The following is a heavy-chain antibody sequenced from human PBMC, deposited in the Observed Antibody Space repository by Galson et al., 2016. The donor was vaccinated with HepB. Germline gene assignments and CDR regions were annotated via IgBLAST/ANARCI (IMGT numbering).Heavy chain of an antibody. Sequence: SLRLSCAASGFTFNTYWMHWVRQAPGEGLVWVSHINPDGSHTDYADSVQGRFTISRDNAKNTLYLQMSSLRADDTALYYCARPKAPATLDYWGQGILVTVSS. V-gene: IGHV3-74*01. CDR3: ARPKAPATLDY. J-gene: IGHJ4*02. CDR2: INPDGSHT. CDR1: GFTFNTYW.